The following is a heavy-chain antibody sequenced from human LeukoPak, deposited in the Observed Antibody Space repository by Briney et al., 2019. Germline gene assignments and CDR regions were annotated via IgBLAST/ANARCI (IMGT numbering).Heavy chain of an antibody. J-gene: IGHJ4*02. CDR1: GFTFSTYA. D-gene: IGHD2-2*01. CDR2: VRGSGTDT. V-gene: IGHV3-23*01. Sequence: PGGSLRLSCAASGFTFSTYAMTWVRQAPGKGLEWVSAVRGSGTDTYYADSVKGRFTISRDNSKNTLYLQMNSLRAEDTAVYYCARRYCSSTSCTLDYWGQGTLVTVSS. CDR3: ARRYCSSTSCTLDY.